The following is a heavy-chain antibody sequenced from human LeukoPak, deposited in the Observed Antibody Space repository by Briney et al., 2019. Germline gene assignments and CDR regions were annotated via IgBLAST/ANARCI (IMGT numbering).Heavy chain of an antibody. Sequence: KPSETLSLTCAVYGGSFSGYYWSWIRHPPGKGLEWIGEINHSGSTNYNPSLKSRVIMSVDTSKNQFTLKLTSVTAADTAVYYCARGPSFGVSSYFLDYWGQGTLVTVPS. J-gene: IGHJ4*02. CDR1: GGSFSGYY. V-gene: IGHV4-34*01. CDR3: ARGPSFGVSSYFLDY. D-gene: IGHD3-16*01. CDR2: INHSGST.